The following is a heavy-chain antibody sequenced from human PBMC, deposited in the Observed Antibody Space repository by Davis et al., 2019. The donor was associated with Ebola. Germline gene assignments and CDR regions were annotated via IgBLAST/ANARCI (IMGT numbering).Heavy chain of an antibody. V-gene: IGHV4-39*01. CDR1: GGSINSNFYY. CDR2: INHSGST. Sequence: MPSETLSLTCTVSGGSINSNFYYWGWVRQPPGKGLEWIGEINHSGSTNYNPSLKSRVTISVDTSKNQFSLKLSSVTAADTAVYYCARPRGVVDVWGKGTTVTVSS. J-gene: IGHJ6*04. D-gene: IGHD2-8*01. CDR3: ARPRGVVDV.